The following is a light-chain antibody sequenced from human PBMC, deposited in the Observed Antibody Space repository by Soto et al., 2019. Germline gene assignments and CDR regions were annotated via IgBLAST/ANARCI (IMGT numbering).Light chain of an antibody. V-gene: IGKV1-5*01. Sequence: DIQMTQSPSTLSASVGDRVTITCRASQSISSWLAWYQQKPGKAPKLLIYDASSLESGVPSRFSGSGSGTEFTLTISCLQPDDFATYYCQQYNSPVYTFGQGTKLEIK. CDR1: QSISSW. CDR2: DAS. J-gene: IGKJ2*01. CDR3: QQYNSPVYT.